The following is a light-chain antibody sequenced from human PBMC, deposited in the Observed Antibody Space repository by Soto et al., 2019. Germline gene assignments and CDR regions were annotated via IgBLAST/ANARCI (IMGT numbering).Light chain of an antibody. V-gene: IGLV2-14*01. CDR1: ISDVGGYKY. CDR2: EVR. J-gene: IGLJ2*01. Sequence: QSALTQPASVSGSHGQSITISCTGTISDVGGYKYVSWYQQHPGKVPKLMIYEVRNRPSGISNRFSGSRSGNTASLSISGLQAEAEAEGDYSSYANSTTLNLLFGGGTKLTVL. CDR3: SSYANSTTLNLL.